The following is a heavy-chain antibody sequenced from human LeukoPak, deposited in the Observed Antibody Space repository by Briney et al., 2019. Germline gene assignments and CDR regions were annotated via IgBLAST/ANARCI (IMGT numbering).Heavy chain of an antibody. CDR2: IYYSGST. J-gene: IGHJ6*03. CDR3: ARHTGDTYYYYYMDV. D-gene: IGHD5-18*01. Sequence: PSETLSLTCTVSGGSISSSSYYWGWIRQPPGKGLEWFVSIYYSGSTYYNPCLKSRVTISVDTSKNQFSLKLSSVTAADTAVYYCARHTGDTYYYYYMDVWGKGTTVTVSS. V-gene: IGHV4-39*01. CDR1: GGSISSSSYY.